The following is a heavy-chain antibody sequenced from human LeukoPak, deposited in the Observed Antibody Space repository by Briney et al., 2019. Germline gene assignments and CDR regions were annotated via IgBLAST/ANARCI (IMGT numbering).Heavy chain of an antibody. V-gene: IGHV5-51*01. CDR2: IYPGDSGT. D-gene: IGHD6-13*01. CDR3: ARLNIPAAGTYSFSDP. Sequence: GESLKISCKGSGYTFTSYWIGWVRQMPGKGLEWMGTIYPGDSGTKYRPSFQGQVTISADKSTSTAYLQWSSLKASDTAMYYCARLNIPAAGTYSFSDPWGQGTLVTVSS. J-gene: IGHJ5*02. CDR1: GYTFTSYW.